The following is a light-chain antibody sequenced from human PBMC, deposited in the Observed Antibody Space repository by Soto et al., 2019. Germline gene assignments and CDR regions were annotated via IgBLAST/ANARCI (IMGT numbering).Light chain of an antibody. V-gene: IGKV1-5*03. CDR1: QSISLS. J-gene: IGKJ1*01. CDR3: QQYRYFPWT. Sequence: DIQMTQSPSTLSASLGESATITCRASQSISLSLAWHQQKPGKAPKPLMYKASSFASGAPSRFSGSGSGTEFTLTISSLQPDDFATYYCQQYRYFPWTFGQGTKVEIK. CDR2: KAS.